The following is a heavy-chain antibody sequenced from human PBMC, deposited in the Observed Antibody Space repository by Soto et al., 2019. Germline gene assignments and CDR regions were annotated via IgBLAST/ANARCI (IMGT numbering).Heavy chain of an antibody. CDR2: ISYDGSNK. D-gene: IGHD6-13*01. J-gene: IGHJ5*02. Sequence: GGSLRLSCAASGFTFSSYAMHWVRQAPGKGLEWVAVISYDGSNKYYADSVKGRFTTSRDDSKNTLYLQMNSLRAEDTAVYYCARDSSRSEFDPWGQGTLVTVSS. CDR1: GFTFSSYA. V-gene: IGHV3-30-3*01. CDR3: ARDSSRSEFDP.